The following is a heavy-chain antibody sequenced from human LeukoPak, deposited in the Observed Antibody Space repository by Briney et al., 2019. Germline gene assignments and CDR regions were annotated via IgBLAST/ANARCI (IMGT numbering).Heavy chain of an antibody. J-gene: IGHJ6*03. D-gene: IGHD1-26*01. Sequence: TGGSLRLSCAASGFTFSDFAMSWVRQAPGKGLEWVSAISGSGGSTYYADSVKGRFTISRDNSKNTLYLQMNSLRAEDTAVYYCAKGSRISGSYYYYYMDVWGKGTTVTVSS. CDR1: GFTFSDFA. CDR3: AKGSRISGSYYYYYMDV. CDR2: ISGSGGST. V-gene: IGHV3-23*01.